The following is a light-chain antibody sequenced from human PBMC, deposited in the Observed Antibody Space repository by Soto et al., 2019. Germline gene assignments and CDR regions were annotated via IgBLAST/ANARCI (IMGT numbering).Light chain of an antibody. CDR2: EVS. Sequence: QSALTQPASVSGSPGQSITISCTGTSSDVGGYNFVSWYRQHPEKAPKLMIFEVSNRPSGVSNRFSGSKSGNTASLTISGLQAEDEADYYCSSYTSGSTPYDFGTGTKLTVL. J-gene: IGLJ1*01. CDR3: SSYTSGSTPYD. V-gene: IGLV2-14*01. CDR1: SSDVGGYNF.